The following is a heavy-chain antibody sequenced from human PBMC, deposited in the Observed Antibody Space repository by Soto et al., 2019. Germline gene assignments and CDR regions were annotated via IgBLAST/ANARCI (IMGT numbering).Heavy chain of an antibody. D-gene: IGHD4-17*01. V-gene: IGHV3-74*01. Sequence: PGGSLRLSCAASGFTFSTYAMTWVRQAPGKGLVWVSRINSDGSITNYADSVKGRFTISRDNAKNTVNLQMNSLRAEDTAVYYCARVGDYGDARHWGQGTLVTVSS. CDR1: GFTFSTYA. J-gene: IGHJ4*02. CDR3: ARVGDYGDARH. CDR2: INSDGSIT.